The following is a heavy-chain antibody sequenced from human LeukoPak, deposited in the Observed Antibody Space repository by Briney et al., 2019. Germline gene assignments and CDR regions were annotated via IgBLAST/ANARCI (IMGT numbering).Heavy chain of an antibody. CDR2: ISTSGATT. Sequence: PGGSLTLSCAASGFTFSNYAMHWVRQAPGKGLEYLSTISTSGATTNYASSVKGRFTVSRDNSKNTLYLQMGSLRSDDTAMYYCARVDSGRYYGHDYWGQGTLVTVSS. CDR1: GFTFSNYA. D-gene: IGHD1-26*01. CDR3: ARVDSGRYYGHDY. J-gene: IGHJ4*02. V-gene: IGHV3-64*01.